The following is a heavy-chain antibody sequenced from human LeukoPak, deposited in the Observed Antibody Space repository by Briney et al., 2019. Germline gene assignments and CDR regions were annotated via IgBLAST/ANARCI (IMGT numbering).Heavy chain of an antibody. V-gene: IGHV4-38-2*02. CDR2: IYHSGRT. J-gene: IGHJ4*02. CDR3: ARVGVDYSGNIIKYYFDY. D-gene: IGHD4-23*01. CDR1: GYSISSGYY. Sequence: SETLSLTCTVSGYSISSGYYWGWIRQPPGKGLEWIGIIYHSGRTDYNPSLKSRVTISEDTSKNQFSLKLSSVTAADTAVYYCARVGVDYSGNIIKYYFDYWGQGTLVTVSS.